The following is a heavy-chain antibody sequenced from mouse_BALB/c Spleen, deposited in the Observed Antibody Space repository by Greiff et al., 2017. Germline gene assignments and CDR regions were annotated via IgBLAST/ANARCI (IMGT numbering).Heavy chain of an antibody. J-gene: IGHJ4*01. Sequence: EVKVVESGGGLVQPGGSLKLSCAASGFTFSSYGMSWVRQTPDKRLELVATINSNGGSTYYPDSVKGRFTISRDNAKNTLYLQMSSLKSEDTAMYYCARGDGYDVNAMDYWGQGTSVTVSS. D-gene: IGHD2-2*01. CDR1: GFTFSSYG. CDR2: INSNGGST. CDR3: ARGDGYDVNAMDY. V-gene: IGHV5-6-3*01.